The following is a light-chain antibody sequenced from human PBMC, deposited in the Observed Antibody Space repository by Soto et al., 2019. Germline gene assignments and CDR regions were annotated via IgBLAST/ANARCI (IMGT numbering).Light chain of an antibody. CDR2: ADN. CDR3: SSYTSSSTLYV. CDR1: SNDVGSYNV. J-gene: IGLJ1*01. V-gene: IGLV2-14*02. Sequence: QSVLTQPASVSGSPGQSITISCSGSSNDVGSYNVVSWYQQHPGKAPKLMIYADNKRPSGVSNRFSGSMSGNTASLTISGLQAEDEADYYCSSYTSSSTLYVFGTGTKVTVL.